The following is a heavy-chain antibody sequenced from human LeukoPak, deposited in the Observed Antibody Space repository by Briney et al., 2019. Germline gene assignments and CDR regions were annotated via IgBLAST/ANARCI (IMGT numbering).Heavy chain of an antibody. CDR3: ARDLAAAGTGADY. CDR2: ISAYNGNT. V-gene: IGHV1-18*04. D-gene: IGHD6-13*01. J-gene: IGHJ4*02. CDR1: GYSFSTHW. Sequence: ASVKVSCKASGYSFSTHWMHWVRQAPGQGLEWMGWISAYNGNTNYAQKLQGRVTMTTDTSTSTAYMELRSLRSDDTAVYYCARDLAAAGTGADYWGQGALVTVSS.